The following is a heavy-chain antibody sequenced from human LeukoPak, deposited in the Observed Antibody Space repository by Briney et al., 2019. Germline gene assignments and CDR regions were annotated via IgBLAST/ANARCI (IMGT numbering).Heavy chain of an antibody. CDR2: INQSGST. Sequence: SETLSLTCAVYVGSFSGYYWNWIRQPPGKGLEWIGEINQSGSTNYNPSLKSRVTISVDTSKKQFSLKLSPVTAADTAVYYCAAGCSSTSCYWYYYTDVWGKGTTVTASS. CDR3: AAGCSSTSCYWYYYTDV. D-gene: IGHD2-2*01. V-gene: IGHV4-34*01. J-gene: IGHJ6*03. CDR1: VGSFSGYY.